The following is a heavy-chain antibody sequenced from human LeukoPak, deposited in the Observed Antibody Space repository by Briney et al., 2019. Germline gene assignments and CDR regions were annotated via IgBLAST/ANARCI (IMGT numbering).Heavy chain of an antibody. V-gene: IGHV1-3*01. CDR1: GYTFTSYA. D-gene: IGHD2-2*01. CDR2: INAGNGNT. J-gene: IGHJ6*02. Sequence: ASVKVSCKASGYTFTSYAMHWVRQAPGQRLEWMGWINAGNGNTNYAQKFQGRVTMTRDTSISTAYMELSRLRSDDTAVYYCAREIRDCSSTSCYNYYGMDVWGQGTTVTVSS. CDR3: AREIRDCSSTSCYNYYGMDV.